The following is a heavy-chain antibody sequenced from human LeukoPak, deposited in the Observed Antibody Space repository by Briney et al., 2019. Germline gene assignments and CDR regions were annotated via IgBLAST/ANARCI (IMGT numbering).Heavy chain of an antibody. CDR1: GYTFTSYG. V-gene: IGHV1-18*01. D-gene: IGHD4-11*01. Sequence: GASARVSCKASGYTFTSYGISWVRQAPGQGLEWMGLISAYNGNTNYAQKLQGRVTMTTDTSTSTAYMELRSLRSDDTAVYYCARARLQLYYYYGMDVWGQGTTVTVSS. CDR3: ARARLQLYYYYGMDV. J-gene: IGHJ6*02. CDR2: ISAYNGNT.